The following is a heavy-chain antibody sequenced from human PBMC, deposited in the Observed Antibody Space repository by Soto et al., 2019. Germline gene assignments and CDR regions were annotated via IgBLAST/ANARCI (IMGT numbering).Heavy chain of an antibody. CDR2: IYYSGST. CDR3: ASRHSSPYFDY. Sequence: SETLSLTCAVSGGSISSGDYSWNWIRQPPGKGLEWIGSIYYSGSTYYNPSLKSRVTISVDTSKNQFSLKLNSVTAADTAVYYCASRHSSPYFDYWGQGTLVTVSS. V-gene: IGHV4-30-4*01. D-gene: IGHD6-13*01. J-gene: IGHJ4*02. CDR1: GGSISSGDYS.